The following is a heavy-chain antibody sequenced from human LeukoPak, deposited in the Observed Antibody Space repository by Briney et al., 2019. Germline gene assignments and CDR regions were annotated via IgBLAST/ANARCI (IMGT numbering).Heavy chain of an antibody. CDR2: IHHDGSNK. D-gene: IGHD3-10*01. CDR1: GFTFSSYG. Sequence: GGSLRLSCAASGFTFSSYGMHWVRQAPGKGLDWVAFIHHDGSNKYYADSVKGRFTISRDNSKNTLYLQMNSLRAEDTAVYYCAKDRVLGYYGSGTPFDYWGQGTLVTVSS. CDR3: AKDRVLGYYGSGTPFDY. J-gene: IGHJ4*02. V-gene: IGHV3-30*02.